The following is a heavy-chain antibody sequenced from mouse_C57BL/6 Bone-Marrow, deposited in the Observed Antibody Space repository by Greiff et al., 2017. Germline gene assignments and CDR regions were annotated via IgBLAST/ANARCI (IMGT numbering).Heavy chain of an antibody. V-gene: IGHV1-19*01. Sequence: VQLQQSGPVLVKPGASVKMSCKASGYTFTDYYMNWVKQSHGKSLEWIGVINPYNGGTSYNQKFKGKATLTVDKSSSTAYIELNSLTSEDSAVYYCARSRGGYYYGSSYWYFDVWGTGTTVTVSS. J-gene: IGHJ1*03. D-gene: IGHD1-1*01. CDR2: INPYNGGT. CDR1: GYTFTDYY. CDR3: ARSRGGYYYGSSYWYFDV.